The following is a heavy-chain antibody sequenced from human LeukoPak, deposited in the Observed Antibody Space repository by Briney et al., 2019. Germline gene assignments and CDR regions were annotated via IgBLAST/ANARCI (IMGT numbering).Heavy chain of an antibody. CDR1: GFTFSNYG. Sequence: YPGGSLRLSCAASGFTFSNYGMNWVRQAPGKGLEWVSGISGSGGNTYYADSVKGRFTISRDNSKNTLYLQMNSLRAEDTAVYYCAKGAYYYDSSGYYSAYFDYWGQGTLVTVSS. CDR2: ISGSGGNT. CDR3: AKGAYYYDSSGYYSAYFDY. J-gene: IGHJ4*02. D-gene: IGHD3-22*01. V-gene: IGHV3-23*01.